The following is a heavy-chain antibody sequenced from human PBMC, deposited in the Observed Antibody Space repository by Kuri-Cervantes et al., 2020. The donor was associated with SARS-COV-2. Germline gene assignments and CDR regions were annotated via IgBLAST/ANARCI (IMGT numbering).Heavy chain of an antibody. J-gene: IGHJ4*02. CDR2: ISGSGGST. CDR1: GFTFSIYA. V-gene: IGHV3-23*01. D-gene: IGHD3-3*01. Sequence: GGSLRPSCAASGFTFSIYAMSWVRQAPGKGLEWVSAISGSGGSTYYADSVKGRFTISRDNAKNSLYLQMNSLRAEDTAVYYCAIYDFWSGYLDYWGQGTLVTVSS. CDR3: AIYDFWSGYLDY.